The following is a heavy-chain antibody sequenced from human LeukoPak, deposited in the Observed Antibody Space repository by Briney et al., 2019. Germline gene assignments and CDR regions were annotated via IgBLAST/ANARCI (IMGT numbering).Heavy chain of an antibody. J-gene: IGHJ4*02. CDR2: VDPEDGET. Sequence: ASVKISCKVSGYTFTDYYMHWVQQAPGEGLEWMGLVDPEDGETIYAEKFQGRVTITADTSTDTAYMELSSLRSEDTAVYYCATYCSSTSCKGYWGQGTLVTVSS. CDR3: ATYCSSTSCKGY. V-gene: IGHV1-69-2*01. D-gene: IGHD2-2*01. CDR1: GYTFTDYY.